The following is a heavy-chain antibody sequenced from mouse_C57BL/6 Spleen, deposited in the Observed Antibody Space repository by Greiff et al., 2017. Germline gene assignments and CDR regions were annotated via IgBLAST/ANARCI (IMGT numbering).Heavy chain of an antibody. CDR1: GYTFTDYE. Sequence: QVQLQQSGAELVRPGASVTLSCKASGYTFTDYEMHWVKQTPVHGLEWIGAIDPGTGGTAYNQKFKGKAILTADKSSSTAYMQLRSLTSEDSAVYYCTRVYYGNYAWFAYWGQGTLVTVSA. CDR3: TRVYYGNYAWFAY. J-gene: IGHJ3*01. D-gene: IGHD2-1*01. CDR2: IDPGTGGT. V-gene: IGHV1-15*01.